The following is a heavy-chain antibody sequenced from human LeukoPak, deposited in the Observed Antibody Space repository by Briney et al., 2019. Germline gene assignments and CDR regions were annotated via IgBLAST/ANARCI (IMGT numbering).Heavy chain of an antibody. D-gene: IGHD2-2*02. Sequence: PGGSLRLSCTAFGITFSNAWMSWVRQAPGKGLEWVGRIKGETDGATIDYAAPVKGRFTISRDDSKNTVTLQMNSLRTEDTAVYFCTTDYGEYCSGTTCYKGSWGRGTLVTVSS. J-gene: IGHJ5*02. CDR2: IKGETDGATI. V-gene: IGHV3-15*01. CDR3: TTDYGEYCSGTTCYKGS. CDR1: GITFSNAW.